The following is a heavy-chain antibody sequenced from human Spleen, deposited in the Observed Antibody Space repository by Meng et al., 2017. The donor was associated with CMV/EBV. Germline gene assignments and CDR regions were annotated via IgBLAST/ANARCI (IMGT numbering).Heavy chain of an antibody. V-gene: IGHV3-23*01. D-gene: IGHD6-19*01. Sequence: GESLKISCAASGFTFSTHGMTWVRQAPGKGLEWVSSISASGSGTYYADSVKGRFTISRDNSKNTMYLQMNSLRAEDTAVYYCASALSSGWYAPDYWGQGTLVTVSS. CDR2: ISASGSGT. J-gene: IGHJ4*02. CDR3: ASALSSGWYAPDY. CDR1: GFTFSTHG.